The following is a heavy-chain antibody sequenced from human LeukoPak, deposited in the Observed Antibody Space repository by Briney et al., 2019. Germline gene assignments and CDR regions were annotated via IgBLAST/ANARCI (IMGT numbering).Heavy chain of an antibody. V-gene: IGHV1-8*01. Sequence: ASVKVSCKASGYTFTSYDINWVRQATGQGLEWMGWMNPNSGNTGYAQKFQGRVTMTRNTSISTAYMELSSLRSEDTAVYYCARELYGYCSGGSCYRYYYYGMDVWGQGTTVTVS. D-gene: IGHD2-15*01. J-gene: IGHJ6*02. CDR3: ARELYGYCSGGSCYRYYYYGMDV. CDR2: MNPNSGNT. CDR1: GYTFTSYD.